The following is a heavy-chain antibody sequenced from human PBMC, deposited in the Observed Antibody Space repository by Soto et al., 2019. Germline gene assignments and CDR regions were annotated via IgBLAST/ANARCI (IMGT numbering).Heavy chain of an antibody. V-gene: IGHV1-69*13. J-gene: IGHJ6*02. Sequence: SVKVSCKASGGTFSSYAISWVRQAPGQGLEWMGGIIPIFGTANYAQKFQGRVTITADESTSTAYMELSSLRSEDTAVYYCARNTLDMYYYYYGMDVWGQGTTVTVSS. CDR3: ARNTLDMYYYYYGMDV. CDR2: IIPIFGTA. CDR1: GGTFSSYA.